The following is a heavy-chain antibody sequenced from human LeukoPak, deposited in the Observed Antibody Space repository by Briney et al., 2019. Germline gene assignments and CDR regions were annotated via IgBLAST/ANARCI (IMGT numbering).Heavy chain of an antibody. CDR1: GGSFSGYY. CDR2: INHSGST. V-gene: IGHV4-34*01. Sequence: SETLSLTCAVYGGSFSGYYWSWIRQPPGKGLEWIGEINHSGSTNYNPSLKSRVTISVDTSKNQFSLKLSSVTAADTAVYYCAREPSDSSSSWYGGDYWGQGTLVTVSS. D-gene: IGHD6-13*01. J-gene: IGHJ4*02. CDR3: AREPSDSSSSWYGGDY.